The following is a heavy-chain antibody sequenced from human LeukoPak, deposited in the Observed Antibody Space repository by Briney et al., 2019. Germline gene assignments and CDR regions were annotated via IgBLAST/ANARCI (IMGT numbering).Heavy chain of an antibody. CDR2: ISAYSGHT. V-gene: IGHV1-18*01. CDR3: ARGADYKTVKYDY. Sequence: ASVKVSCKASGYPFTSYGIVWVRQAPGQGREWMGWISAYSGHTNYAQKLQGRVTMTTDRSTSTVYMELRSLRFDDTAVYYCARGADYKTVKYDYWGQGTLVTVSS. J-gene: IGHJ4*02. CDR1: GYPFTSYG. D-gene: IGHD4-11*01.